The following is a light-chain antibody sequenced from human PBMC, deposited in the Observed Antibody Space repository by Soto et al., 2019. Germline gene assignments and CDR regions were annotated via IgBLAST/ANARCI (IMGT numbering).Light chain of an antibody. CDR3: QQPYGAPAT. J-gene: IGKJ4*01. V-gene: IGKV1-39*01. CDR2: GTS. Sequence: VNEYIGDRVASSCRASQSIGSYLNWYQQKPGKAPKLLIYGTSTLQSGVPSRFSGGGSAIDVTHTSISLQPEDFATYYCQQPYGAPATIGGGTKVDI. CDR1: QSIGSY.